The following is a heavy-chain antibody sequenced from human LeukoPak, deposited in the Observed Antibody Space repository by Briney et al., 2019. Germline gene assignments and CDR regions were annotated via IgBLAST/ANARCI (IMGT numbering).Heavy chain of an antibody. V-gene: IGHV4-39*01. J-gene: IGHJ4*02. D-gene: IGHD3-22*01. CDR2: IYYSGST. CDR1: GGSISSSSYY. CDR3: ARGQVDDSSGYAIDY. Sequence: PSETLSLTCTVSGGSISSSSYYWGWIRQPPGKGLEWIGSIYYSGSTYYNPSLKSRVTISVDTSKNQFSLKLSSVTAADTAVYYCARGQVDDSSGYAIDYWGQGTLVTVSS.